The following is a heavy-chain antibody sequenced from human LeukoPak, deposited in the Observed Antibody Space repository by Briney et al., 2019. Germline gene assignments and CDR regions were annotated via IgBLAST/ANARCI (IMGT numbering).Heavy chain of an antibody. CDR2: IYPGDSDT. CDR3: ARRVGYCSSTSCYAVDY. J-gene: IGHJ4*02. CDR1: GYSFTSYW. D-gene: IGHD2-2*01. Sequence: GESLKISCKGSGYSFTSYWIGWVRQMPGKGLEWMGIIYPGDSDTRYSPSFQGQVTISADKSISTAYLQWSSLKPSDTAMYYCARRVGYCSSTSCYAVDYWGQGTLVTVSS. V-gene: IGHV5-51*01.